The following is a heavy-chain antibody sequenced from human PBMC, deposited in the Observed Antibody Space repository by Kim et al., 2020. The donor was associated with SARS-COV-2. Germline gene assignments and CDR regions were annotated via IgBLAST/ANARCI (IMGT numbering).Heavy chain of an antibody. Sequence: YADSVKGRFTISRDNSKNTLYLQMNSLRAEDTAVYYCARGVLLWFGYLDYWGQGTLVTVSS. CDR3: ARGVLLWFGYLDY. D-gene: IGHD3-10*01. J-gene: IGHJ4*02. V-gene: IGHV3-53*01.